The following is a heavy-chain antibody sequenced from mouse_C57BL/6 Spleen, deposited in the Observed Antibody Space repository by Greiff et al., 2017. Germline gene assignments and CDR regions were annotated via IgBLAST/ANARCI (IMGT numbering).Heavy chain of an antibody. D-gene: IGHD3-1*01. CDR2: ISYDGSN. CDR1: GYSITSGYY. V-gene: IGHV3-6*01. Sequence: EVKLLESGPGLVKPSQSLSLTCSVTGYSITSGYYWNWIRQFPGNKLEWMGYISYDGSNNYNPSLKNRISITRDTSKNQFFLKLNSVTTEDTATYYCARGANHAKYYFDYWGQGTTLTVSS. CDR3: ARGANHAKYYFDY. J-gene: IGHJ2*01.